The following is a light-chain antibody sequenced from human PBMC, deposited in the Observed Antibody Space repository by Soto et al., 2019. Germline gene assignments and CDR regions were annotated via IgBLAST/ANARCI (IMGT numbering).Light chain of an antibody. Sequence: DIQMTQSPSSLSASVGDRVTITCRASQSINYYLNWYQQKPGKAPKVLTYAASSLQSGVPSRFSGSGSGTDFTLIISSLQPEDFATYYCQQSYSTPPGTFGQGTKVEIK. CDR3: QQSYSTPPGT. CDR2: AAS. V-gene: IGKV1-39*01. J-gene: IGKJ1*01. CDR1: QSINYY.